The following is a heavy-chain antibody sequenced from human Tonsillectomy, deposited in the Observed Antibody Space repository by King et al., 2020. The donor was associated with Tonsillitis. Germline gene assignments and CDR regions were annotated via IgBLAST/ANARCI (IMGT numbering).Heavy chain of an antibody. D-gene: IGHD3-22*01. Sequence: EGQLVQSGGGLVQPGGSLRLSCAASGFTFSNYWMTWVRQTPGKGLEWVANIKRDGSEKHYVDSVKDRFTISRDNAKDSLYLQMNNLRVEDTAVYYCARDFNPRFDGSTYYYDAFDIWGQGTMVTVSS. CDR1: GFTFSNYW. CDR2: IKRDGSEK. V-gene: IGHV3-7*03. J-gene: IGHJ3*02. CDR3: ARDFNPRFDGSTYYYDAFDI.